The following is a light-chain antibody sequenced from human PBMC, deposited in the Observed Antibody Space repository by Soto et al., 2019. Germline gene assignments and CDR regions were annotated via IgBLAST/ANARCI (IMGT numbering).Light chain of an antibody. CDR3: CSYAGSYTYV. CDR1: SSDVGGYNF. CDR2: NVI. J-gene: IGLJ1*01. Sequence: QSVLTQPRSVSGSPGQSVTISCTGTSSDVGGYNFVSWYQHHPGKAPKLIIYNVIQRPSGVPDRFSASKSDNTASLTISGLQAEDEADYYCCSYAGSYTYVFGTGTKV. V-gene: IGLV2-11*01.